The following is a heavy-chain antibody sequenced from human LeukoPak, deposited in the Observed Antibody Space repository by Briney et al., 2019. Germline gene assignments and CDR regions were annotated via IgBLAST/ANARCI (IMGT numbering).Heavy chain of an antibody. CDR1: EFTFSNYI. Sequence: GGSLRLSCEASEFTFSNYIMHWVRQAPGKGLDWVAVTLEDGRYQSYSDSVKGRFTISRDNSKNTLYLQMNSLRAEDTAVYYCAKGERGYSGYDIDYWGQGTLVTVSS. CDR3: AKGERGYSGYDIDY. D-gene: IGHD5-12*01. V-gene: IGHV3-30*04. J-gene: IGHJ4*02. CDR2: TLEDGRYQ.